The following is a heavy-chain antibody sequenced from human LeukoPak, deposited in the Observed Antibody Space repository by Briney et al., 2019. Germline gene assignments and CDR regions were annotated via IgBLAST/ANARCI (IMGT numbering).Heavy chain of an antibody. CDR2: ISGRSSTI. V-gene: IGHV3-48*01. Sequence: GGSLRLSCAASAFTFSDYSMNWVRQAPGKGLEWVSYISGRSSTIYYADSVKGRFTMSRDNAKNSMYLQMNSLRAEDTAVYYCARDRIISGSYYFDYWGQGTLVTVSS. CDR1: AFTFSDYS. J-gene: IGHJ4*02. CDR3: ARDRIISGSYYFDY. D-gene: IGHD1-26*01.